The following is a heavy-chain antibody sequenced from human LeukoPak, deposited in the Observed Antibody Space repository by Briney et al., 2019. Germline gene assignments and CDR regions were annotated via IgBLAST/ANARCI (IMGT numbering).Heavy chain of an antibody. CDR1: GYTFTGYY. J-gene: IGHJ5*02. CDR3: AILYYYDSSGYYGTPGGFDP. Sequence: APVKVSCKASGYTFTGYYMHWVRQAPGQGLEWMGWINPNSGGTNYAQKFQGRVTMTRDTSISTAYMELSRLRSDDTAVYYCAILYYYDSSGYYGTPGGFDPWGQGTLVTVSS. CDR2: INPNSGGT. V-gene: IGHV1-2*02. D-gene: IGHD3-22*01.